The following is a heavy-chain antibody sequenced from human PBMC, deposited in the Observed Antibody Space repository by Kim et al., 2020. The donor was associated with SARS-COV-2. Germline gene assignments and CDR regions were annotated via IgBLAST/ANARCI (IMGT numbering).Heavy chain of an antibody. Sequence: GGSLRLSCAASGFTFSNAWMSWVRQAPGKGLEWVGRIKSKTDGGTTDYAAPVKGRFTISRDDSKNTLYLQMNSLKTEDTAVYYCTTETGAPGWFSYYYYYYGMDVWGQGTTVTVSS. D-gene: IGHD7-27*01. J-gene: IGHJ6*02. CDR3: TTETGAPGWFSYYYYYYGMDV. V-gene: IGHV3-15*01. CDR2: IKSKTDGGTT. CDR1: GFTFSNAW.